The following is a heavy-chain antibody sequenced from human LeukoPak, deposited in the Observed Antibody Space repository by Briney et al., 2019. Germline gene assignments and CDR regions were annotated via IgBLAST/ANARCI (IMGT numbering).Heavy chain of an antibody. V-gene: IGHV4-34*01. D-gene: IGHD3-3*01. J-gene: IGHJ5*02. CDR1: GGSLSFYY. CDR2: ISQNGDS. CDR3: ARDALEWLLPKNWFDP. Sequence: SETLSLTCGVSGGSLSFYYWSWIRQSPGKGLEWIAEISQNGDSNYNMSLKSRVTISLDKSKNQVSLKLNSVTAADTAVYYCARDALEWLLPKNWFDPWGQGTLVTVSS.